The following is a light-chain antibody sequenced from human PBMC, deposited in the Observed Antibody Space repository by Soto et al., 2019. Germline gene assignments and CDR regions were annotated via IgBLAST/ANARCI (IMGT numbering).Light chain of an antibody. CDR3: QVWDSSSDHVV. CDR1: NIGSKS. J-gene: IGLJ2*01. CDR2: YDS. V-gene: IGLV3-21*04. Sequence: SSELTQPPSVSVAPGKTDRITCGGNNIGSKSVHWYQQKPGQAPVLVIYYDSDRPSGIPERFSGSNSGNTATLTISRVEAGDEADYYCQVWDSSSDHVVFGGRTQLTVL.